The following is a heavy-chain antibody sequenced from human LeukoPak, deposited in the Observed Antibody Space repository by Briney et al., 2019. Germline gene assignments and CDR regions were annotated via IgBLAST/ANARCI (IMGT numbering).Heavy chain of an antibody. D-gene: IGHD6-13*01. CDR3: ARGIAAAGTSDAFDI. CDR1: GYTFTSYD. V-gene: IGHV1-8*03. Sequence: ASAKVSCKASGYTFTSYDINWVRQATGQGREWMGWMNPNSGDTGYAQKFQGRVTITRNTSISTAYMELSSLRSEDTAVYYCARGIAAAGTSDAFDIWGQGTMVTVSS. CDR2: MNPNSGDT. J-gene: IGHJ3*02.